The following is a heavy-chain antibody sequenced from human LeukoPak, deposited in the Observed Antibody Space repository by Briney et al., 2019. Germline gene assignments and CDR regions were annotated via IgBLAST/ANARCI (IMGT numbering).Heavy chain of an antibody. CDR1: GGSISSDY. CDR2: LYYGGST. J-gene: IGHJ6*02. V-gene: IGHV4-59*01. CDR3: ARDLIAENTHYYYGMDV. D-gene: IGHD3-16*02. Sequence: KTSETLSLTCIVSGGSISSDYWSWIRQPPGKGLEWIGYLYYGGSTNYNPSLKSRVTISVGTSKNQLSLRLSSVTAADTAVYYCARDLIAENTHYYYGMDVWGQGTTVTVSS.